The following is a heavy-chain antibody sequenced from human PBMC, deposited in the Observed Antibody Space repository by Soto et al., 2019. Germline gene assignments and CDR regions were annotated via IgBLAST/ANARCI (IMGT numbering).Heavy chain of an antibody. V-gene: IGHV3-33*01. J-gene: IGHJ6*02. CDR3: ARDGPGIAVAGTSYYYGMDV. CDR1: GFTFSSYG. Sequence: PGGSLSLSGAASGFTFSSYGMHWVRQAPGKGLEWVAVIWYDGSNKYYADSVKGRFTISRDNSKNTLYLQMNSLRAEDTAVYYCARDGPGIAVAGTSYYYGMDVWGQGTTVTSP. D-gene: IGHD6-19*01. CDR2: IWYDGSNK.